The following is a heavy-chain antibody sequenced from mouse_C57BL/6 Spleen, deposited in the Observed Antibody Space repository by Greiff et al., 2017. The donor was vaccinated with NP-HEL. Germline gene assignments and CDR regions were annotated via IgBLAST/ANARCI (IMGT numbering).Heavy chain of an antibody. CDR2: IDPENGDT. V-gene: IGHV14-4*01. CDR3: TPGASPRAY. Sequence: VQLKQSGAELVRPGASVKLSCTASGFNIKDDYMHWVKQRPEQGLEWIGWIDPENGDTEYASKFQGKATITADTSSNTAYLQLSSLTSEDTAVYYCTPGASPRAYWGQGTLVTVSA. CDR1: GFNIKDDY. J-gene: IGHJ3*01.